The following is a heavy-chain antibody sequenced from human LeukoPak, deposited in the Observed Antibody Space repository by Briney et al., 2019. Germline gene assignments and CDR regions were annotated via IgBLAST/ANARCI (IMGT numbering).Heavy chain of an antibody. D-gene: IGHD6-13*01. CDR2: ISGSGGNT. CDR3: ARLPSSSWYDDAFDI. V-gene: IGHV3-23*01. J-gene: IGHJ3*02. Sequence: GGSLRLSCAASGFTFSSYAMSWVRQAPGKGLEWVSAISGSGGNTYYADSVKGRFTISRDNSKNTLFLQMNSLRAEDTAVYYCARLPSSSWYDDAFDIWGQGTMVTVSS. CDR1: GFTFSSYA.